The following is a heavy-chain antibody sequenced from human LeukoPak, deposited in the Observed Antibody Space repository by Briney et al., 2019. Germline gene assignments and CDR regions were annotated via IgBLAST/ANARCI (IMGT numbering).Heavy chain of an antibody. D-gene: IGHD3-22*01. J-gene: IGHJ3*02. V-gene: IGHV3-23*01. Sequence: GGSLRLSCAASGFTFSNYAMGWVRQAPGKGLEWVSSIRGTVDNTHYADAVKGRFTISRDISKNTVYLQMNSLRAEDTAVYYCAKGRGGYYYPGAFDIWGQGTMVTVSS. CDR1: GFTFSNYA. CDR3: AKGRGGYYYPGAFDI. CDR2: IRGTVDNT.